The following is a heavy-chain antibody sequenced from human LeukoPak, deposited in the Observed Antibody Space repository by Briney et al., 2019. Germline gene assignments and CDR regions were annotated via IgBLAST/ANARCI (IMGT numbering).Heavy chain of an antibody. CDR3: ARVARDRVLTGYYRPNWFDP. D-gene: IGHD3-9*01. CDR2: IYYSGST. J-gene: IGHJ5*02. V-gene: IGHV4-39*01. CDR1: GGSISSSSYY. Sequence: SETLSLTCTVSGGSISSSSYYWGWIRQPPGKGLEWMGSIYYSGSTYYNPSLKSRVTISVDTSKNQFSLKLSSVTAADTAVYYCARVARDRVLTGYYRPNWFDPWGQGTLVTVSS.